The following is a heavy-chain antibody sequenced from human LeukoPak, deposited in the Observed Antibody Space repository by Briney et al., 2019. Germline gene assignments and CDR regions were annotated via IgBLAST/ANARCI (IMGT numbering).Heavy chain of an antibody. CDR1: GFTVSDNY. J-gene: IGHJ5*02. CDR2: MYSRGDT. V-gene: IGHV3-53*01. CDR3: ARGAAQVPAAGVLAS. Sequence: GGSLRLSCAASGFTVSDNYMSWVRQAPGKGLEWVSVMYSRGDTYYAKSVKGRFTLSRDISKNTLYLQMNGVSAEDTAMYYCARGAAQVPAAGVLASWGKGTLVTVSS. D-gene: IGHD6-13*01.